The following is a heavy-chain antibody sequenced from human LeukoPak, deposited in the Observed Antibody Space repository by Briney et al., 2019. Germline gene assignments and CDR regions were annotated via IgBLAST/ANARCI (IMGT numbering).Heavy chain of an antibody. V-gene: IGHV3-7*05. D-gene: IGHD2/OR15-2a*01. J-gene: IGHJ4*02. CDR1: GFSFSSYW. CDR3: ARGGGRHVEY. Sequence: GGSLRLSCAASGFSFSSYWMSWVRQAPGKGLEWVANIKEDGSEKNYVDSVKGRFTISRDNAKNSLYLQMNSLRAEDTAVYYCARGGGRHVEYWGQGNLVTVSS. CDR2: IKEDGSEK.